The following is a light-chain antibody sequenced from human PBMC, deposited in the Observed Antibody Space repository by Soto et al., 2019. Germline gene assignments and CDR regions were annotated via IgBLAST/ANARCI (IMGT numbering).Light chain of an antibody. CDR2: KAS. V-gene: IGKV1-5*03. J-gene: IGKJ4*01. CDR1: QSISTW. CDR3: QQANSFPLT. Sequence: DIQMTQSPSTLPASVGDRVTITCRANQSISTWLAWYQQKPGKAPNLLIYKASRLETGVPSRFSGSGSGTDFTLTISSLQPEDFATYYCQQANSFPLTFGGGTKVDIK.